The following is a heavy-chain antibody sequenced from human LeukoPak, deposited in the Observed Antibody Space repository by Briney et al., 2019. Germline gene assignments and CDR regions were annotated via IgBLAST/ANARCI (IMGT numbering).Heavy chain of an antibody. D-gene: IGHD2-15*01. CDR3: ARGPRYCSGGSCYSGTIRG. CDR1: GYTFTSYD. Sequence: ASVKVSCKASGYTFTSYDTNWVRQATGQGLEWMGWMNPNSGNTGYAQKFQGRVTMTRNSSISTAYLELSSLRSEDTAVYYCARGPRYCSGGSCYSGTIRGWGQGTLVTVSS. V-gene: IGHV1-8*01. J-gene: IGHJ4*02. CDR2: MNPNSGNT.